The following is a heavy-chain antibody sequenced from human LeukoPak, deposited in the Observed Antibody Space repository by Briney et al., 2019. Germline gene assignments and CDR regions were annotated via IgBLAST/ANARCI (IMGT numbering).Heavy chain of an antibody. V-gene: IGHV4-39*07. D-gene: IGHD3-10*01. CDR2: IYYSGST. J-gene: IGHJ4*02. Sequence: SQTLSLTCTVSGGSISSGDYYWSWIRQPPGKGLEWIGSIYYSGSTYYNPSLKSRVTISVDTSKNQFSLKLSSVTAADTAVYYCASQLWFGELLDDYWGQGTLVTVSS. CDR3: ASQLWFGELLDDY. CDR1: GGSISSGDYY.